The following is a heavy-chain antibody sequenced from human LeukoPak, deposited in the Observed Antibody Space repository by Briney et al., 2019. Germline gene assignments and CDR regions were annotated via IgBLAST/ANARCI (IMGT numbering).Heavy chain of an antibody. J-gene: IGHJ4*02. CDR1: GYSISSGYY. D-gene: IGHD1-14*01. V-gene: IGHV4-38-2*02. CDR3: ARSVYPDY. Sequence: PSETLSLTCTVSGYSISSGYYWGWIRQPPGKGLEWIGSIYHSGSTYYNPSLKSRVTISVDTSKNQFSLKLSSVTAADTAVYYCARSVYPDYWGQGTLVTVSS. CDR2: IYHSGST.